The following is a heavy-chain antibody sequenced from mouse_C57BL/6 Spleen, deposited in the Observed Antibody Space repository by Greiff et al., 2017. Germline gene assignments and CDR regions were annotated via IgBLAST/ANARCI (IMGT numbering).Heavy chain of an antibody. J-gene: IGHJ4*01. CDR2: IWSGGST. CDR1: GFSLTSYG. CDR3: ARIVTHYYAMDY. Sequence: VQLQQSGPGLVQPSQSLSITCTVSGFSLTSYGVHWVRQSPGKGLEWLGVIWSGGSTDYNAAFISRLSISKDNSKSQVFFKMNSLQADDTAIYYCARIVTHYYAMDYWGQGTSVTVSS. D-gene: IGHD2-5*01. V-gene: IGHV2-2*01.